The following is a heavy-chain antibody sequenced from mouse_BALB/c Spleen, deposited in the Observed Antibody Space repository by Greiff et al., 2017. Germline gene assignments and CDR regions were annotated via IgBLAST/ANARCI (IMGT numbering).Heavy chain of an antibody. V-gene: IGHV5-17*02. J-gene: IGHJ4*01. Sequence: EVKLMESGGGLVQPGGSRKLSCAASGFTFSSFGMHWVRQAPEEGLEWVAYISSGSSTIYYADTVKGRFTISRDNPKNTLFLQMTSLRSEDTAMYYCARSRGYAMDYWGQGTSVTVSS. CDR1: GFTFSSFG. CDR2: ISSGSSTI. CDR3: ARSRGYAMDY.